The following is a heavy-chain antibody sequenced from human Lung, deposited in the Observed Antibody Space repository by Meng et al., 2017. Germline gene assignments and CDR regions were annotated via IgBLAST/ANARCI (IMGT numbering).Heavy chain of an antibody. V-gene: IGHV4-34*01. D-gene: IGHD4-11*01. Sequence: QVWLQQWGAGLLKPSDTLSLTCVVSGGSFSDYYWSWIRHPPGKGLEWIGEINHSGSTNYNPSLESRATISVDTSQNNLSLKLSSVTAADSAVYYCARGPTTMAHDFDYWGQGTLVTVSS. CDR3: ARGPTTMAHDFDY. CDR2: INHSGST. J-gene: IGHJ4*02. CDR1: GGSFSDYY.